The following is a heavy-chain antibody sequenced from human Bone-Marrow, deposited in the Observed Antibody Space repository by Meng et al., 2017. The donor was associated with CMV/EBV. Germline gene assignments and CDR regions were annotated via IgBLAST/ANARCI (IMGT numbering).Heavy chain of an antibody. CDR3: ARGATRFLEWLLSMGDAFDI. D-gene: IGHD3-3*01. J-gene: IGHJ3*02. CDR1: GFSFSAYA. Sequence: GGSLRLSCAASGFSFSAYAMHWVRWAPGKGLEWVAVIWNDGVNKYYSENVKGRFTISRDTSENTLYLQMNSLRVDDTAVYYCARGATRFLEWLLSMGDAFDIWGQGTMVTVSS. V-gene: IGHV3-33*01. CDR2: IWNDGVNK.